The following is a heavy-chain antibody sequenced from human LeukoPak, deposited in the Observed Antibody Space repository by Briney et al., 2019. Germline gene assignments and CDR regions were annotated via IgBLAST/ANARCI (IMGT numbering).Heavy chain of an antibody. CDR2: IYYSGST. Sequence: QASETLSLTCTVSGGSISSSSYYWGWIRQPPGKGLEWIGSIYYSGSTYYNPSLKSRVTISVDTSKNQFSLKLSSVTAADTAVYYCARGLLRLGELSLLGIAHGQFDYWGQGTLVTVSS. D-gene: IGHD3-16*02. J-gene: IGHJ4*02. CDR3: ARGLLRLGELSLLGIAHGQFDY. V-gene: IGHV4-39*07. CDR1: GGSISSSSYY.